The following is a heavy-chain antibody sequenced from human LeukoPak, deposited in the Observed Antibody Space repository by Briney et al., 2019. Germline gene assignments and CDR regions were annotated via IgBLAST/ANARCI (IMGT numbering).Heavy chain of an antibody. CDR1: GFTFSYYG. CDR3: AELGITMIGGV. CDR2: ISSSGSTI. Sequence: GGSLRLSCAASGFTFSYYGMNWIRQAPGKELEWVSYISSSGSTIYYADSVKGRFTISRDNAKNSLYLQMNSLRAEDTTVYYCAELGITMIGGVWGKGTTVTISS. V-gene: IGHV3-48*04. J-gene: IGHJ6*04. D-gene: IGHD3-10*02.